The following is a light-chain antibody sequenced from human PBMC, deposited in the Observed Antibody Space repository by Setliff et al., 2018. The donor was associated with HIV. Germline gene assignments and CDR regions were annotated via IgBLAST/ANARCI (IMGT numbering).Light chain of an antibody. CDR3: QSYDSRLNGYV. CDR2: DTN. Sequence: PRTVSGAPGQRVTIYCSGSSSNVGTGFGVQWYQQFPGAAPKLLIHDTNSRPSEVPVRFSGSKSGASASLDINGLEAEDEADYYCQSYDSRLNGYVFGTGTKVTVL. J-gene: IGLJ1*01. V-gene: IGLV1-40*03. CDR1: SSNVGTGFG.